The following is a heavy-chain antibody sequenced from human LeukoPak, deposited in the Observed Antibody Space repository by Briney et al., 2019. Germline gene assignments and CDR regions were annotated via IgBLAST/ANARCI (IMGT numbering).Heavy chain of an antibody. CDR3: TRAGSWGYSYGLHFDY. J-gene: IGHJ4*02. D-gene: IGHD5-18*01. CDR2: IRSKVYGGTT. Sequence: GRSLRLSCTPSVYPYGEYAMSGFRHAPGRGLVGVGFIRSKVYGGTTEYAASVKGRFTTSRDDSKSIAYLQMNSLKTEDTAVHYCTRAGSWGYSYGLHFDYWGQGTLVTVSS. V-gene: IGHV3-49*03. CDR1: VYPYGEYA.